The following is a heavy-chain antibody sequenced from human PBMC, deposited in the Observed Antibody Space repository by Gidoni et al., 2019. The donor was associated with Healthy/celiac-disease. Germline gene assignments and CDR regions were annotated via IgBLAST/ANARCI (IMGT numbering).Heavy chain of an antibody. D-gene: IGHD6-19*01. CDR1: GFTFDDYA. Sequence: EVQLVESGGSLVQPGRSLRLSCAASGFTFDDYAMHWVRQAPGKGLEWVSGISWNSGSIGYADSVKGRFTISRDNAKNSLYLQMNSLRAEDTALYYCAKDITSGYSSGWYYFDYWGQGTLVTVSS. CDR3: AKDITSGYSSGWYYFDY. V-gene: IGHV3-9*01. J-gene: IGHJ4*02. CDR2: ISWNSGSI.